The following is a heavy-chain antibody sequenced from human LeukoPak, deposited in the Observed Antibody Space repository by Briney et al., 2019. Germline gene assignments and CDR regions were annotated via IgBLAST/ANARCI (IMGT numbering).Heavy chain of an antibody. J-gene: IGHJ4*02. CDR1: GGSFSGYY. CDR3: ARGRVRGYYDILTGYYTLGYFDY. D-gene: IGHD3-9*01. CDR2: INHSGST. V-gene: IGHV4-34*01. Sequence: PSETLSLTCAVYGGSFSGYYWSWIRQPPGKGLEWIGEINHSGSTNYNPSLKSRVTISVDTSKNQFSLKLSSVTAADTAVYYCARGRVRGYYDILTGYYTLGYFDYWGQGTLVTVSS.